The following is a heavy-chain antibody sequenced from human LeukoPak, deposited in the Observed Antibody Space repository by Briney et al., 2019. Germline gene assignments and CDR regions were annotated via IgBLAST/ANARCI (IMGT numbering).Heavy chain of an antibody. Sequence: GGSLRLSCAASGFTFSSYAMHWVRQAPGKGLEWVAVISYDGSNKYYADSVKGRFTISRDNAQNSLYLQMNSLRADGTAVYYCARDPDLPVLRAFDFWGQGTLVTVSS. CDR1: GFTFSSYA. D-gene: IGHD3-10*01. J-gene: IGHJ4*02. CDR3: ARDPDLPVLRAFDF. V-gene: IGHV3-30*04. CDR2: ISYDGSNK.